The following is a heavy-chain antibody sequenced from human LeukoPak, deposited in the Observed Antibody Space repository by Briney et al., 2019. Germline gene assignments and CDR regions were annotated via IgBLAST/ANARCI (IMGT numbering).Heavy chain of an antibody. CDR3: ARVALYDSSAHNYFDY. D-gene: IGHD3-22*01. J-gene: IGHJ4*02. V-gene: IGHV4-4*02. Sequence: SGTLSLTCTVSGGSISSSNWWSWVRQPPGKGLEWIGEIYRSGSINYNPSLKSRVTISIDKSKNQFSLILSSVTAADTAVYYCARVALYDSSAHNYFDYWGQGTLVTVSS. CDR2: IYRSGSI. CDR1: GGSISSSNW.